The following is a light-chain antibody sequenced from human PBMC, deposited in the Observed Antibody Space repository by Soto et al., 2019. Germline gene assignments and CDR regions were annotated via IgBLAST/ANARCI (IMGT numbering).Light chain of an antibody. CDR1: SSDVGGYNY. J-gene: IGLJ2*01. CDR3: SSYTSSSTLV. CDR2: EVS. V-gene: IGLV2-14*01. Sequence: QSALTQPASVSGSPGQSITISCTGTSSDVGGYNYVCWYQQHPGKAPKLMIYEVSNRPSGVSNRFSGSKSGNTASLTISGLQAEDETDYYFSSYTSSSTLVFGGGTKLTVL.